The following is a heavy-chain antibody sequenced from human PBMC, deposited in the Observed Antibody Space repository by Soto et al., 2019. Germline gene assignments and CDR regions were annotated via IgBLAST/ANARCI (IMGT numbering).Heavy chain of an antibody. CDR2: IRSKANSYAT. Sequence: WESXRLSCSSSGVTFSGSSIDWVRHASGKGLEWVGRIRSKANSYATAYAASVKGRFTISRDDSKNTAYLQTNSLKTEDTAVYYCTRHVIAEAAKTGMDVWGQGTTVTVSS. V-gene: IGHV3-73*01. CDR1: GVTFSGSS. D-gene: IGHD6-13*01. CDR3: TRHVIAEAAKTGMDV. J-gene: IGHJ6*02.